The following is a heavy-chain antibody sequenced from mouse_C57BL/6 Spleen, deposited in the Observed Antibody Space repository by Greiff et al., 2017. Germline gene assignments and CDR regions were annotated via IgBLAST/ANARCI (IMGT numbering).Heavy chain of an antibody. CDR2: INPYNGGT. V-gene: IGHV1-19*01. CDR3: ARRDIYDYPYYFDY. Sequence: EVQLQQSGPVLVKPGASVKMSCKASGYTFTDYYMNWVKQSHGKSLEWIGVINPYNGGTSYNQKFKGKATLTVDKSSSTAYMELNSLTSEDSAVYYCARRDIYDYPYYFDYWGQGTTLTVSS. J-gene: IGHJ2*01. D-gene: IGHD2-4*01. CDR1: GYTFTDYY.